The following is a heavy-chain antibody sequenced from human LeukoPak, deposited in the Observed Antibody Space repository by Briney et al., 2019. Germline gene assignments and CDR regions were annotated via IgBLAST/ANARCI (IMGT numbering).Heavy chain of an antibody. D-gene: IGHD2-15*01. V-gene: IGHV3-53*01. CDR1: GFTVSSNY. CDR2: IYSGGST. CDR3: AREAWADKFRSGYYYMDV. Sequence: GGSLRLSCAASGFTVSSNYMSWVRQAPGKGLEWVSVIYSGGSTYYADSVKGRFTISRDNSKNTLYLQMNSLRAEDTAVYCCAREAWADKFRSGYYYMDVWGKGTTVTVSS. J-gene: IGHJ6*03.